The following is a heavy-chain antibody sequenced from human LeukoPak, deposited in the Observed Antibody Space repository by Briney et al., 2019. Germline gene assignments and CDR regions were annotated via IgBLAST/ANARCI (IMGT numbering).Heavy chain of an antibody. CDR3: VRWTAGTTEDS. Sequence: SETLSLTCTVSGGSLSSRSHYWGWIRQPPGQGLEWIGSLSNSGNTYYNPSLKSRVTISVDTSKNEFSLKLSSVTAADTAVYYCVRWTAGTTEDSWGQGTLVTVS. CDR1: GGSLSSRSHY. D-gene: IGHD1-1*01. J-gene: IGHJ4*02. CDR2: LSNSGNT. V-gene: IGHV4-39*01.